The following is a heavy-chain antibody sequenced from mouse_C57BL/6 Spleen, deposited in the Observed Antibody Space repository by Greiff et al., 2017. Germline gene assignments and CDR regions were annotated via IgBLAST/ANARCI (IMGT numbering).Heavy chain of an antibody. Sequence: LQPGAELVRPGSSVKLSCKASGYTFTSYWMDWVKQRPGQGLEWIGNIYPSDSETHYNQKFKDKATLTVDKSSSTAYMQLSSLTSEDSAVYYCARSGGYFDYWGQGTTLTVSS. CDR3: ARSGGYFDY. V-gene: IGHV1-61*01. J-gene: IGHJ2*01. CDR2: IYPSDSET. CDR1: GYTFTSYW.